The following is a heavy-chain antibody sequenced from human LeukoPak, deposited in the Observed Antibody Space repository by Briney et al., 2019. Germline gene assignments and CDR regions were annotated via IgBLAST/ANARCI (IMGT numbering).Heavy chain of an antibody. J-gene: IGHJ6*02. CDR2: IYYSGST. V-gene: IGHV4-61*01. CDR1: GGSVSSGSYY. Sequence: SETLSLTCTVSGGSVSSGSYYRSWIRQPPGKGLEWIGYIYYSGSTNYNPSLKSRVTISVDTSKNQFSLKLSSVTAADTAVYYCATPREYSSSSGRGPYYYGMDVWGQGTTVTVSS. CDR3: ATPREYSSSSGRGPYYYGMDV. D-gene: IGHD6-6*01.